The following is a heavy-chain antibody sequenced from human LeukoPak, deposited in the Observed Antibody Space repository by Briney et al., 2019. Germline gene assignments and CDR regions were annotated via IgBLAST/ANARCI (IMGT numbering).Heavy chain of an antibody. J-gene: IGHJ4*02. D-gene: IGHD6-13*01. CDR1: GGSISSYY. Sequence: SETLPLTCTVSGGSISSYYWSWIRQPPGKGLEWIGYIYYSGSTNYNPSLKSRVTISVDTSKNQFSLKLSSVTAADTAVYYCARVNEQQLVLDYWGQGTLVTVSS. V-gene: IGHV4-59*08. CDR3: ARVNEQQLVLDY. CDR2: IYYSGST.